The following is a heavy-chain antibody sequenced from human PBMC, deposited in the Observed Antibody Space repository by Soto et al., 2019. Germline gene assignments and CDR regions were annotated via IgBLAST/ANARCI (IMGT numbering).Heavy chain of an antibody. CDR1: GFTFSSYA. Sequence: GGSLRLSCAASGFTFSSYAMSWVRQAPGKGLEWVSAISGSGGSTYYADSVKGRFTISRDNSKNTLYLQMNSLRAEDTDVYYCAKDLAPYYYDSIGYYYWGQGTLVTVSS. D-gene: IGHD3-22*01. J-gene: IGHJ4*02. V-gene: IGHV3-23*01. CDR2: ISGSGGST. CDR3: AKDLAPYYYDSIGYYY.